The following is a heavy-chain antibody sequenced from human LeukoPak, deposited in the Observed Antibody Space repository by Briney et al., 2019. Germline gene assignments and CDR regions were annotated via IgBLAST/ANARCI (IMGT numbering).Heavy chain of an antibody. D-gene: IGHD6-13*01. CDR3: ARDPAADDY. CDR2: ITSGSYI. Sequence: GGSLTLSCVASGFTFSSYTMNWVRQAPGKGLEWVSSITSGSYIYYAESVKGRFTISRDNAKNSLYLQMNNLRAEDTAVYYCARDPAADDYWGQGTLVTVSS. V-gene: IGHV3-21*01. CDR1: GFTFSSYT. J-gene: IGHJ4*02.